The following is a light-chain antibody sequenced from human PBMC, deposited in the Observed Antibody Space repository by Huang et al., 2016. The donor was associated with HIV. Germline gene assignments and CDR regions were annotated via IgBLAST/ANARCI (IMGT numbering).Light chain of an antibody. V-gene: IGKV3-11*01. CDR2: DAS. CDR3: QQRSSWPPFT. CDR1: QRISNF. J-gene: IGKJ3*01. Sequence: EILLTQSPATLSLSPGERATLSCRASQRISNFLAWYQQRPGQPPRLLIYDASTRATGIPDRFSGSGSGTDFTLTISTLEPEDFAVYYCQQRSSWPPFTFGPGTKVDFK.